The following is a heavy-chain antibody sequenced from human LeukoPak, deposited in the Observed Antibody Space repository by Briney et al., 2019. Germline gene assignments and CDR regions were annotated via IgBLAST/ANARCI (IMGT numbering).Heavy chain of an antibody. Sequence: SETLSLTCTVSGGSISSYYRSWIRQPPGKGLEWIGYIYYSGSTNYNPSPKSRVTISVDTSKNQFSLKLSSVTAADTAVYYCAREIAARYYYMDVWGKGTTVTVSS. D-gene: IGHD6-13*01. CDR2: IYYSGST. V-gene: IGHV4-59*01. CDR3: AREIAARYYYMDV. J-gene: IGHJ6*03. CDR1: GGSISSYY.